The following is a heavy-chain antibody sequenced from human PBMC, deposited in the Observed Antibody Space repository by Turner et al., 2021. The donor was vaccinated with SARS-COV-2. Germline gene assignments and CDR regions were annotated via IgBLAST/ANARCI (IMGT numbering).Heavy chain of an antibody. Sequence: QLQLQESGPGLVKPSDTLSLTCTVSGGSISSSSYYWGWIRQPPGKGLEWIGRIYYSGSTYYNPSLKSRVTISVDTSKNQFSLKLSSVTAADTAVYYCASETRYYSGRGWFDPWGQGTLVTVSS. CDR2: IYYSGST. J-gene: IGHJ5*02. V-gene: IGHV4-39*01. CDR1: GGSISSSSYY. D-gene: IGHD3-10*02. CDR3: ASETRYYSGRGWFDP.